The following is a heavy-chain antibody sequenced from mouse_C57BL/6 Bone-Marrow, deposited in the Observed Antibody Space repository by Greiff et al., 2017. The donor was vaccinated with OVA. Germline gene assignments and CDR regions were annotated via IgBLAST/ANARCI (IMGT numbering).Heavy chain of an antibody. J-gene: IGHJ4*01. CDR2: IHPNSGST. CDR3: AKGVYGYDWGYYYAMDY. CDR1: GYTFTSYW. Sequence: QVQLQQPGAELVKPGASVKLSCKASGYTFTSYWMHWVKQRPGQGLEWIGMIHPNSGSTNYNEKFKSKATLTVDKSSSTAYMQLSSLTSEDSAVYYCAKGVYGYDWGYYYAMDYWGQGTSVTVSS. V-gene: IGHV1-64*01. D-gene: IGHD2-2*01.